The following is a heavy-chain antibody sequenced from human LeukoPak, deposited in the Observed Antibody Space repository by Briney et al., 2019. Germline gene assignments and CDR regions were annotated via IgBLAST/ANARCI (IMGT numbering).Heavy chain of an antibody. D-gene: IGHD6-6*01. Sequence: PSETLSLTCAAYGGSFSGYYWSWIRQPPGKGLEWIGEINHSGSTNYNPSLKSRVTISVDTSKNQFSLKLSSVTAADTAVYYCARVKGGYSSSSAYYFDYWGKGTLVTVSS. V-gene: IGHV4-34*01. CDR1: GGSFSGYY. CDR3: ARVKGGYSSSSAYYFDY. CDR2: INHSGST. J-gene: IGHJ4*02.